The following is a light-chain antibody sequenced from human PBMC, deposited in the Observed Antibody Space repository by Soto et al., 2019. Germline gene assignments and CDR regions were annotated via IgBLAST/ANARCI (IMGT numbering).Light chain of an antibody. CDR3: QQYENLPLT. CDR1: QDISKY. Sequence: DIRMTQSPSSLSASVGDRVAITCRASQDISKYLNWYQQKPGKAPKLLIYDASDLETGVPSRFSGSGSGRDFTLTISSLQPEDIGTYYCQQYENLPLTFGGGTKVEI. V-gene: IGKV1-33*01. J-gene: IGKJ4*01. CDR2: DAS.